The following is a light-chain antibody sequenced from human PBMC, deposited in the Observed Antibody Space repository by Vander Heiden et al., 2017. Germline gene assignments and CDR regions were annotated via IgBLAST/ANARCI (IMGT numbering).Light chain of an antibody. CDR3: RQGKRWPRE. CDR2: KVS. J-gene: IGKJ1*01. CDR1: TSLVYRDGNTY. V-gene: IGKV2-30*01. Sequence: DVAMTQSPLSLPVTLGQPASSSCRSSTSLVYRDGNTYLNWYQQRPGQSPRRLIYKVSSRDSGVPDRFSGSGSGTDFTLKISRLDAEDVGVYYCRQGKRWPREFGQGSKVEIK.